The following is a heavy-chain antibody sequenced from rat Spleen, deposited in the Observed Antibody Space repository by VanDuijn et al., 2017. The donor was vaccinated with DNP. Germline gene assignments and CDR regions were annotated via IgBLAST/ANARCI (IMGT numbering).Heavy chain of an antibody. J-gene: IGHJ4*01. V-gene: IGHV5-58*01. CDR1: GFTFSTYW. D-gene: IGHD1-1*01. CDR2: INPDGGNT. Sequence: EVQLVETGGALVPPGRSLKLSCVASGFTFSTYWMFWIRQAPGKGLAWVASINPDGGNTYCQDSVKGRFTISRDNAENTVYLQMNSLRSEDTATYYCTKDLQWYAMDAWGQGTSVTVSS. CDR3: TKDLQWYAMDA.